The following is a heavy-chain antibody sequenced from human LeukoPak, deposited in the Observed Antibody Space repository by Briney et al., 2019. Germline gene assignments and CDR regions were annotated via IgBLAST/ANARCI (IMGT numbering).Heavy chain of an antibody. CDR3: ARDTAMVNWYFDL. D-gene: IGHD5-18*01. CDR2: IYHSGST. Sequence: SQTLSLTCAVSGGSISSGGYSWSWIRQPPGKGLEWIGYIYHSGSTYYNPSLKSRVTISVDRSKNQFSLKLSSVAAADTAVYYCARDTAMVNWYFDLWGRGTLVTVSS. V-gene: IGHV4-30-2*01. CDR1: GGSISSGGYS. J-gene: IGHJ2*01.